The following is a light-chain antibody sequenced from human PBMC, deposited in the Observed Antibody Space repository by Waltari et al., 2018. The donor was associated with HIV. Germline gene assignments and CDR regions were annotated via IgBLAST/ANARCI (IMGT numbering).Light chain of an antibody. Sequence: QSALTQPASVSGSPGQSITISCPGPSSDVGGYNYVSWYQQHPGKAPKLIIYEVSNRPSGVSNRFSGSKSGNTASLTISGLQAEDEADYYCISYTSSSTSHVFGTGTKVTVL. CDR3: ISYTSSSTSHV. V-gene: IGLV2-14*01. CDR1: SSDVGGYNY. J-gene: IGLJ1*01. CDR2: EVS.